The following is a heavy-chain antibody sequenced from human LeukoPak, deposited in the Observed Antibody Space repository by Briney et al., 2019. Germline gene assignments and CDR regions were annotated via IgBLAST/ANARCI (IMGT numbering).Heavy chain of an antibody. CDR1: GFTVSSNY. D-gene: IGHD1-1*01. Sequence: QPGRSLRLSCAASGFTVSSNYMSWVRQAPGKGLEWVSVLYSGGDTYYADSVKGRFTISRDNSKNTLYLQMNSLRVEDTAVYYCARDGYYWHYWGQGTLVTVSS. V-gene: IGHV3-66*01. CDR2: LYSGGDT. J-gene: IGHJ4*02. CDR3: ARDGYYWHY.